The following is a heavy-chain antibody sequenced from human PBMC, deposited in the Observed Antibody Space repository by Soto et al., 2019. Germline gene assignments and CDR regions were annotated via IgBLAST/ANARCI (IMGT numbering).Heavy chain of an antibody. D-gene: IGHD3-22*01. V-gene: IGHV3-33*01. Sequence: GGSLRLSCAASGFTFSSYGMHWVRQAPGKGLEWVAVIWYDGSNKYYADSVKGRFTISRDNSKNTLYLQMNSLRAEDTAVYYCAREGYYDSSGSQRAFDIWGQGTMVTVSS. CDR2: IWYDGSNK. J-gene: IGHJ3*02. CDR1: GFTFSSYG. CDR3: AREGYYDSSGSQRAFDI.